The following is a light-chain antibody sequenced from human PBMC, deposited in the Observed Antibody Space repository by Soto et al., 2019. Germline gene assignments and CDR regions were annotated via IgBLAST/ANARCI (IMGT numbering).Light chain of an antibody. V-gene: IGKV3-20*01. Sequence: EIVLPQSSGTLSLSAGERATLSCRASQRVSSSYLAWYQQKPGQPPRLLIYGASSRATGIPDRFSGSGSGTDFTLTISRLEPEDFAVYYCQQYGSSPGTFGQGTKVEIK. J-gene: IGKJ1*01. CDR2: GAS. CDR1: QRVSSSY. CDR3: QQYGSSPGT.